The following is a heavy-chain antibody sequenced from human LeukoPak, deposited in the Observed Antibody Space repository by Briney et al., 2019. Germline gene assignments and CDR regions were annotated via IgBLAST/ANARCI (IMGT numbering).Heavy chain of an antibody. V-gene: IGHV1-69*04. CDR2: IIPIFGIA. Sequence: SVKVSCKASGGTFSSYTISWVRQAPGQGLEWMGRIIPIFGIANYAQKFQGRVTITADKSTSTAYMELSSLRSEDTAVYYCARDVATMPNYYYYGMDVWGQGTTVTVSS. CDR1: GGTFSSYT. CDR3: ARDVATMPNYYYYGMDV. D-gene: IGHD5-12*01. J-gene: IGHJ6*02.